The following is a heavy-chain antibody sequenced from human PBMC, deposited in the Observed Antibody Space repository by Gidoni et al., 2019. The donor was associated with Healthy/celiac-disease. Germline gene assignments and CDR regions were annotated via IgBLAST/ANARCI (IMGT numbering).Heavy chain of an antibody. D-gene: IGHD1-1*01. CDR2: INSDGSST. CDR1: GFTFSSYW. V-gene: IGHV3-74*01. Sequence: EFQLVESGGGLVQPVVSLRLSCAASGFTFSSYWMHWVRQAPGKGLLWVSRINSDGSSTSYADSVKGRFTISRDNAKNTLYLQMNSLRAEDTAVYYCERGNWMATTDYWGQGTLVTVSS. CDR3: ERGNWMATTDY. J-gene: IGHJ4*02.